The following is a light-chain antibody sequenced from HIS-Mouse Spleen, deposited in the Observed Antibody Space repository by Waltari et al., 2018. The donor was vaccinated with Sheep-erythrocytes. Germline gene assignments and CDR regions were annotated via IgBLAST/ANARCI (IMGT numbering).Light chain of an antibody. CDR1: SSDVGGYNY. V-gene: IGLV2-11*01. CDR3: CSYAGSYNHV. J-gene: IGLJ1*01. Sequence: QSALTQPRSLSGSPGQSVTISCTGTSSDVGGYNYVSWYQQHPGKAPKLMIYDVSKRPSWVPDRFSGSKSGNTASLTISGLQAEDEADYYCCSYAGSYNHVFATGTKVTVL. CDR2: DVS.